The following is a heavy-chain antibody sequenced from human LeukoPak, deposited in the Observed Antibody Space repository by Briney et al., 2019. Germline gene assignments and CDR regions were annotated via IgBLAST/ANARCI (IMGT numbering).Heavy chain of an antibody. V-gene: IGHV1-18*01. CDR2: ISAYNGNT. Sequence: GASVKASCKASGYTFTSYGISWVRQAPGQGLEWMGWISAYNGNTNYAQKLQGRVTMTTDTSTSTAYMELRSLRSDDTAVYYCARVPTYYDILTGYYSDYWGQGTLVTVSS. CDR3: ARVPTYYDILTGYYSDY. D-gene: IGHD3-9*01. J-gene: IGHJ4*02. CDR1: GYTFTSYG.